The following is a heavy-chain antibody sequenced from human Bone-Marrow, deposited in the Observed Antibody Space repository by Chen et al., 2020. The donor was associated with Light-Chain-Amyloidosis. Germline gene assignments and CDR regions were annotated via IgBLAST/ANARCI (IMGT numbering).Heavy chain of an antibody. CDR2: IYSGGFT. D-gene: IGHD3-10*01. J-gene: IGHJ4*02. V-gene: IGHV3-53*01. CDR3: ATLDTYGYYFDS. Sequence: EVQLVESGGGLVQPGGSLRLSCAVSGFTVTGNYMGWVRRAPGKGLEWVSVIYSGGFTYYADSVERRFTISRDHSKNTLFLXMNSLRAEDTAVYYCATLDTYGYYFDSWGQGTLVTVSS. CDR1: GFTVTGNY.